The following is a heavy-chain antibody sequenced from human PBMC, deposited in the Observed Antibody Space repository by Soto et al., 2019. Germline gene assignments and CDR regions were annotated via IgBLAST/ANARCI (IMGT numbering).Heavy chain of an antibody. V-gene: IGHV3-30*03. D-gene: IGHD4-17*01. CDR3: AIDPYGDSFF. J-gene: IGHJ4*02. CDR2: ISSDGTKK. CDR1: SFTFTSYD. Sequence: QVQLVESGGGVVQPGRSLRLSCAASSFTFTSYDLHWLRQAPGKGLEWVAFISSDGTKKYYADSVKGRFTISRDNSKNTLYLQMNSLRPEDTAVYHCAIDPYGDSFFWGQGTLLTVSS.